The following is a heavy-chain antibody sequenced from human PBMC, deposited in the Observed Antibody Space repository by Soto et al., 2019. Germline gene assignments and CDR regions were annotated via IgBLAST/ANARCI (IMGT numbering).Heavy chain of an antibody. CDR1: GGTFSSYA. J-gene: IGHJ4*02. CDR2: IIPIFGTA. V-gene: IGHV1-69*01. Sequence: QVQLVQSGAEVKKPGSSGKVSCKASGGTFSSYAISWVRQAPGQGLEWMGGIIPIFGTANYAQKFQGRVTITADESTSTAYMEQSSLRADDTAVYYCAIAFILRSSSWWGCFDYWGQGTLVTVSS. CDR3: AIAFILRSSSWWGCFDY. D-gene: IGHD6-13*01.